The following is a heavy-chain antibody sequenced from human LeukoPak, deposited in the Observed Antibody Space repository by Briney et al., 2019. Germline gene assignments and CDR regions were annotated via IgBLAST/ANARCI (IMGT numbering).Heavy chain of an antibody. CDR3: ARAERLDTMVRGVYYYFYYMDV. J-gene: IGHJ6*03. D-gene: IGHD3-10*01. CDR1: GFTFSNYN. Sequence: GGSLRLSCAASGFTFSNYNMNWVRQAPGKGLEWASYISSSSSIIYYADSVKGRFTISRDDAKNSLYLQMNSLRAEDTAVYYCARAERLDTMVRGVYYYFYYMDVWGKGTTVTVSS. CDR2: ISSSSSII. V-gene: IGHV3-48*01.